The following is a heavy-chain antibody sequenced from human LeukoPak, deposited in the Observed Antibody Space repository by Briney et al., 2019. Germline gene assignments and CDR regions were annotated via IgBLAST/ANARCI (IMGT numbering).Heavy chain of an antibody. CDR1: GGSISSSSYY. CDR2: IYYSGST. V-gene: IGHV4-39*01. D-gene: IGHD1-26*01. J-gene: IGHJ6*03. Sequence: SETLSLTCTVSGGSISSSSYYWGWIRQPPGKGLEWIGSIYYSGSTYYNPSLKSRVTISVDTSKNLFSLKLSSVTAADTAVYYCARQLPNYYYYYYMDVWGKGTTVTVSS. CDR3: ARQLPNYYYYYYMDV.